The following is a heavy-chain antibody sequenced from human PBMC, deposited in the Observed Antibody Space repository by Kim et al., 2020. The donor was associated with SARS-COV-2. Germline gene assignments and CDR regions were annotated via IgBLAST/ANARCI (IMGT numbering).Heavy chain of an antibody. J-gene: IGHJ6*02. D-gene: IGHD6-13*01. CDR1: GFTFSSYG. Sequence: GGSLRLSCAASGFTFSSYGMHWVRQAPGKGLEWVAVISYDGSNKYYADSVKGRFTISRDNSKNTLYLQMNSLRAEDTAVYYCAKDLYSRVYAAAGTYYYYGMDVWGQGTTLTVSS. V-gene: IGHV3-30*18. CDR3: AKDLYSRVYAAAGTYYYYGMDV. CDR2: ISYDGSNK.